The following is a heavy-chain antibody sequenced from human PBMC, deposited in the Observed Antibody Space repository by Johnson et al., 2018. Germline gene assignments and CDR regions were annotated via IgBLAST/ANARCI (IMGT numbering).Heavy chain of an antibody. D-gene: IGHD3-3*01. V-gene: IGHV1-69*13. CDR1: GYTFTSYD. J-gene: IGHJ3*02. Sequence: QVRLVQSGAEAKKPGASVKVSCKASGYTFTSYDINWVRQAPGQGLEWMGGIIPIFGTANYAQKFQGRGTITADESTSTAYMELSSLRSEDTAVYFCARGVGLSGYSDAFDIWGQGTMVTVSS. CDR2: IIPIFGTA. CDR3: ARGVGLSGYSDAFDI.